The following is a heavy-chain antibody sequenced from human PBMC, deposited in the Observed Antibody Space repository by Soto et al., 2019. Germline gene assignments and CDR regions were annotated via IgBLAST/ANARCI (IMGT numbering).Heavy chain of an antibody. CDR1: GFTFGGYT. J-gene: IGHJ4*02. CDR3: ARHGKPGVGEWYFEF. V-gene: IGHV3-21*01. CDR2: ISGSSGFI. Sequence: EVQLVESGGGLVKPAGSLRLSCAASGFTFGGYTMNWVRQAPGKGLEWVSSISGSSGFIYYTESVKGRFTISRDNARNALYLQMNSHRAEDASVYYCARHGKPGVGEWYFEFWGQGALVTVSS. D-gene: IGHD3-10*01.